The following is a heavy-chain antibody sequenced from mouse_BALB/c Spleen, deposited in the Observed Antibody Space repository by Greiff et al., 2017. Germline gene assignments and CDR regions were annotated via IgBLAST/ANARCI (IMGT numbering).Heavy chain of an antibody. Sequence: EVQRVESGGGLVQPGGSRKLSCAASGFTFSSFGMHWVRQAPEKGLEWVAYISSGSSTIYYADTVKGRFTISRDNPKNTLFLQMTSLRSEDTAMYYCARSRGNFGYWGQGTLVTVSA. CDR3: ARSRGNFGY. V-gene: IGHV5-17*02. J-gene: IGHJ3*01. CDR1: GFTFSSFG. D-gene: IGHD2-1*01. CDR2: ISSGSSTI.